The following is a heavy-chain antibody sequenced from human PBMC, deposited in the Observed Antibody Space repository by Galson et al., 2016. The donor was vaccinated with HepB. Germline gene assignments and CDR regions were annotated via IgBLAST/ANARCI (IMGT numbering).Heavy chain of an antibody. Sequence: ETLSLTCTVSAGSVNSGSYFWTWIRQPPGKGLEWIGYIYYTGSTNYNHSLWSRLTISVDTSCNQFSLKLKSVTAADTAVYYCARGGTRRTVTTWGQGTLVTVSS. V-gene: IGHV4-61*01. CDR1: AGSVNSGSYF. D-gene: IGHD4-11*01. CDR3: ARGGTRRTVTT. J-gene: IGHJ4*02. CDR2: IYYTGST.